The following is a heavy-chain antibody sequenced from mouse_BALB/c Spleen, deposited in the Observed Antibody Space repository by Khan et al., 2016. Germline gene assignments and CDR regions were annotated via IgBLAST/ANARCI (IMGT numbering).Heavy chain of an antibody. CDR1: GYTFTNYW. CDR2: IYPGDGDT. D-gene: IGHD2-4*01. J-gene: IGHJ2*01. Sequence: QVQLQQSGADLARPGASVKLSCKASGYTFTNYWMRWVKQRPGQGLEWIGAIYPGDGDTRYTQKFKGKATLTADKSSTTAYMQLSSLASEDSAVCYCARAKIRGYFDYWGQGTTLTVSS. CDR3: ARAKIRGYFDY. V-gene: IGHV1-87*01.